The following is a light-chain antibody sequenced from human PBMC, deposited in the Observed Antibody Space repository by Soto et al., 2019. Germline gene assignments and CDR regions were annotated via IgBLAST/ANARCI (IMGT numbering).Light chain of an antibody. V-gene: IGKV4-1*01. Sequence: DIVMTQSPDSLAVSLGERATINCKSSQSVLYRSNNKNYLAWYQQKPGQPPKLLIYWASTRESGVPDRFSGSGSGTDFTLTINSLQAEDVAVYYCQQYYSNSMYTFGQGTKLEIK. CDR3: QQYYSNSMYT. CDR2: WAS. CDR1: QSVLYRSNNKNY. J-gene: IGKJ2*01.